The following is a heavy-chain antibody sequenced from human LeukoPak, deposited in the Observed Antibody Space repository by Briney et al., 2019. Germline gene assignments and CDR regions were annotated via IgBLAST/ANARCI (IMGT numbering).Heavy chain of an antibody. CDR1: GYTFTSYD. V-gene: IGHV1-8*03. J-gene: IGHJ5*02. D-gene: IGHD2-2*01. CDR2: MNPNSGNT. Sequence: ASVKVSCKASGYTFTSYDINWVRQATGQGLEWMGWMNPNSGNTGYAQKFQGRVTITRNTSISTAYMELSGLRSEDTAVYYCARGFLVVPGRKNWFDPWGQGTLVTVSS. CDR3: ARGFLVVPGRKNWFDP.